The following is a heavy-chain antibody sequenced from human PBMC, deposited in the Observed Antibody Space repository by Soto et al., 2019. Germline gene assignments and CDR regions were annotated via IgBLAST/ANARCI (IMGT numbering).Heavy chain of an antibody. D-gene: IGHD2-2*01. J-gene: IGHJ6*03. Sequence: GWSLRLSCAASGFTFRSYGMHWFRQAPGKGLEWVAVISYDGSNKYYADSVKGRFTISRDNSKNTLYLQMNSLRAEDTAVYYCAKEGQGTSPCSSTRCYQMTLYYYYYMDVWGKGTTVTVSS. CDR1: GFTFRSYG. CDR2: ISYDGSNK. V-gene: IGHV3-30*18. CDR3: AKEGQGTSPCSSTRCYQMTLYYYYYMDV.